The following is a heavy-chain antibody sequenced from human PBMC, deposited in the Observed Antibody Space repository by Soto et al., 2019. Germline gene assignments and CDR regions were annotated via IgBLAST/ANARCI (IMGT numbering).Heavy chain of an antibody. CDR3: AHSKGRDAIYD. D-gene: IGHD2-2*02. V-gene: IGHV2-5*02. J-gene: IGHJ4*02. CDR1: GFSLSTGAVG. CDR2: IYSDDDK. Sequence: QITLKESGPTLVKPTQTLTLTCTFSGFSLSTGAVGVGWIRQPPGKALEWLALIYSDDDKRSSPSLKSRLTITMGTSTIPVALTRSIMDPVVTATYYFAHSKGRDAIYDWGKGTLVTVSS.